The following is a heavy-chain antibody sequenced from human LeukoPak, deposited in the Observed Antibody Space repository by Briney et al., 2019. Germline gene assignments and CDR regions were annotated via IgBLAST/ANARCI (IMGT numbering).Heavy chain of an antibody. CDR2: ISSSSSYI. CDR1: GFTFSSYS. CDR3: ATGGYYDSSANYY. V-gene: IGHV3-21*01. Sequence: GGSLRLSCAASGFTFSSYSMNWVRQAPGKGLEWVSSISSSSSYIYYADSVKGRFTISRDNAKNSLYLQMNSLRAEDTAVYCCATGGYYDSSANYYWGQGTLVTVSS. J-gene: IGHJ4*02. D-gene: IGHD3-22*01.